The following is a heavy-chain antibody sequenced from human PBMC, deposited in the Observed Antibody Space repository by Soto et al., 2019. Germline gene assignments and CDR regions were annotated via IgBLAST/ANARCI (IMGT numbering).Heavy chain of an antibody. D-gene: IGHD4-17*01. Sequence: RRLSCAASGFTFSNYAMTWARQAPGKGLEWVSSLLRSGSTTYYADSVKGRFTVSSDKSANSLYLQMDNLRAEDTAIYYCAKDAVSGEGVWPLDSWGQGTVVTVSS. J-gene: IGHJ5*02. CDR2: LLRSGSTT. CDR1: GFTFSNYA. V-gene: IGHV3-23*01. CDR3: AKDAVSGEGVWPLDS.